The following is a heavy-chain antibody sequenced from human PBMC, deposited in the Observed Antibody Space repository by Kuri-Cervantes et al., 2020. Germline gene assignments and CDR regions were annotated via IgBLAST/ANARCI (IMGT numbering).Heavy chain of an antibody. CDR2: ISGSGGST. CDR1: GFTFSSYA. CDR3: ANPPYYDFWSGYYRAGYYYGMDV. D-gene: IGHD3-3*01. Sequence: GESLKISCAASGFTFSSYAMSWVRQAPGKGLEWVSAISGSGGSTYYADSVKGRFTISRDNSKNTLYLQMNGLRAEDTAVYYCANPPYYDFWSGYYRAGYYYGMDVWGQGTTVTVSS. J-gene: IGHJ6*02. V-gene: IGHV3-23*01.